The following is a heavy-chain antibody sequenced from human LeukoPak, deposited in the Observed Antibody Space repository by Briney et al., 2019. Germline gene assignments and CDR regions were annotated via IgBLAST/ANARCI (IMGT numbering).Heavy chain of an antibody. Sequence: ASVKVSCKVSGYTLTELSMHWVRQAPGKGLEWMGGFDPEDGETIYAQKFQGRVTMTEDTSTDTAYMELSSLRSEDTAVYYCATAFTIFGVVTPDYWGQGTLVTASS. CDR1: GYTLTELS. CDR2: FDPEDGET. J-gene: IGHJ4*02. CDR3: ATAFTIFGVVTPDY. V-gene: IGHV1-24*01. D-gene: IGHD3-3*01.